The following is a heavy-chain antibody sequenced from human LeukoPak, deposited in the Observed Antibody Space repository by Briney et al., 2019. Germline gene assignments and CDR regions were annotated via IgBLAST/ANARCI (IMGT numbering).Heavy chain of an antibody. CDR2: ISYDGSNK. Sequence: TGGSLRLSCAASGFTFSSYSMNWVRQAPGKGLEWVAVISYDGSNKYYADSVKGRFTISRDNSKNTLYLQMNSLRAEDTAVYYCARPVLVVVVPAALDYWGQGTLVTVSS. D-gene: IGHD2-2*01. V-gene: IGHV3-30*03. CDR3: ARPVLVVVVPAALDY. CDR1: GFTFSSYS. J-gene: IGHJ4*02.